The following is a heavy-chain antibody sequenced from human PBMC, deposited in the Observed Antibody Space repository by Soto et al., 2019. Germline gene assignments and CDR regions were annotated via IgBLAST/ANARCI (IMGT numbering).Heavy chain of an antibody. CDR2: ISESGSTR. D-gene: IGHD2-15*01. CDR1: GFTFSNYA. V-gene: IGHV3-23*01. CDR3: TPHAAASDY. J-gene: IGHJ4*02. Sequence: EEQLLESGGGLVQPGGSLRLACAASGFTFSNYAMSWVRQAPGKGLEWVSVISESGSTRYYADSVRGRFTISRDNSKNTLFLQMNSLIAEDTAVYYCTPHAAASDYWGQGTLVTVSS.